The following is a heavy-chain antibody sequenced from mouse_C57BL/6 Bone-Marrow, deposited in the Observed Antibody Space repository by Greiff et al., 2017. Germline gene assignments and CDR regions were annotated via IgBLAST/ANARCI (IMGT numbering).Heavy chain of an antibody. Sequence: VQLQQSGAELARPGASVKLSCKASGYTFTSYGISWVKQRTGQGLEWIGEIYPRSGNTYYNEEFKGKATLTADKSSSTAYMELRSLTSEDSAVYFCARVTYYCGSSYVAWFAYWGQGTLVTVSA. CDR3: ARVTYYCGSSYVAWFAY. CDR1: GYTFTSYG. CDR2: IYPRSGNT. V-gene: IGHV1-81*01. D-gene: IGHD1-1*01. J-gene: IGHJ3*01.